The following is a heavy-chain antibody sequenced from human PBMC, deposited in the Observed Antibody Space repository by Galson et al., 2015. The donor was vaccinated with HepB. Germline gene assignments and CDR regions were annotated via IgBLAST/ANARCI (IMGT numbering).Heavy chain of an antibody. CDR2: FSGSGGRT. V-gene: IGHV3-23*01. Sequence: SLRLSCAASGFTFSNYVMNWVRQAPGKGLEWVSAFSGSGGRTYYADSVKGRFTISRDNSKNTLYLHMNSLRAEDTAIYYCAKDLSMQMAPLIVEIWGQGTTVTVSS. CDR3: AKDLSMQMAPLIVEI. J-gene: IGHJ6*02. CDR1: GFTFSNYV. D-gene: IGHD5-24*01.